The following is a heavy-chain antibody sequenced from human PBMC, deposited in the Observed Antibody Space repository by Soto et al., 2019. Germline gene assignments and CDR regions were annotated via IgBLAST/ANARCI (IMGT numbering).Heavy chain of an antibody. D-gene: IGHD2-15*01. CDR3: ATASATTVSYYYGMDV. Sequence: GASVKVSCKASGGTFSSYAISWVRQAPGQGLEWMGGIIPIFGTANYAQKFQGRVTITADESTSTAYMELSSLRSEDTAVYYCATASATTVSYYYGMDVWAQRTTVTVSS. V-gene: IGHV1-69*13. CDR1: GGTFSSYA. J-gene: IGHJ6*02. CDR2: IIPIFGTA.